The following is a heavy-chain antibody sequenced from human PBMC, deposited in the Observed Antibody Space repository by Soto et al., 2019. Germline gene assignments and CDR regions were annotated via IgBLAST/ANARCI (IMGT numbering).Heavy chain of an antibody. CDR3: ARDLSSSWYIFRYYYYGMDV. J-gene: IGHJ6*02. Sequence: EVQLVESGGGLVKPGGSLRLSCAASGFTFSSYSMNWVRQAPGKGLEWVSSISSSSSYIYYADSVKGRFTISRDNAKNSLYLQMNSLRAEDTAVYYCARDLSSSWYIFRYYYYGMDVWGQGTTVTVSS. CDR2: ISSSSSYI. V-gene: IGHV3-21*01. CDR1: GFTFSSYS. D-gene: IGHD6-13*01.